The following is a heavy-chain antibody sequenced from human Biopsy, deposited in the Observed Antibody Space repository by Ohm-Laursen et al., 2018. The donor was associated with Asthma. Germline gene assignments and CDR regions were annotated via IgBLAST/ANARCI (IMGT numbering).Heavy chain of an antibody. CDR2: IHPVFGTT. J-gene: IGHJ4*02. V-gene: IGHV1-69*13. CDR1: GRTFNTYV. CDR3: ARKAGSCISRTYYSLDF. D-gene: IGHD1-26*01. Sequence: SVSVSCQSLGRTFNTYVIGWVRQDPGHWLGWMGLIHPVFGTTTYPQKFRDRVTITANDSTSTVYMELSILRSAEAAVYYCARKAGSCISRTYYSLDFWGQGTLVTVSS.